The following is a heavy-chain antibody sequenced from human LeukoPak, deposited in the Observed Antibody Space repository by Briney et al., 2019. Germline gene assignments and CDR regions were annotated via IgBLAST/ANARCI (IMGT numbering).Heavy chain of an antibody. V-gene: IGHV1-2*02. J-gene: IGHJ6*03. CDR1: GYTFTGYY. D-gene: IGHD6-13*01. Sequence: ASVKVSCKASGYTFTGYYMHWVRQAPGQGLEWMGWINPNSGGTNYAQKFQGRVTMTRDTSISTAYMELSRLRSDDTAVYYCARTPYSSSYFYYYYYMDVWGKGTTVTVSS. CDR2: INPNSGGT. CDR3: ARTPYSSSYFYYYYYMDV.